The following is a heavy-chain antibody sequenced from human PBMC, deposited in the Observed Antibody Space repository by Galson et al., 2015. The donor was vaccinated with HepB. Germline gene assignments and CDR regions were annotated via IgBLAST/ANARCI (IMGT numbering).Heavy chain of an antibody. CDR3: TPDPAGTTYSAFDL. CDR2: IKSKIDGGTT. Sequence: SLRLSCAASGFTFVNVWMTWVRQAPGKGLEWVGRIKSKIDGGTTDYAAPVKGRFTISRDDSKMTVFLQMRSLRIEDTAVYYCTPDPAGTTYSAFDLWGPGTRVTVSS. D-gene: IGHD1-1*01. J-gene: IGHJ3*01. V-gene: IGHV3-15*01. CDR1: GFTFVNVW.